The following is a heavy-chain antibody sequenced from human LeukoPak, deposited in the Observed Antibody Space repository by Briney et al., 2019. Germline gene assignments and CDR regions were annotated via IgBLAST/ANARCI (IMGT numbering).Heavy chain of an antibody. CDR2: ISSSNTI. V-gene: IGHV3-48*01. CDR3: ARGDCSGGSCYLSLTTIDY. D-gene: IGHD2-15*01. J-gene: IGHJ4*02. Sequence: GGSLRLSCAASGFTFSSYSMNWVRQAPGKGLEWVSYISSSNTIYYADSVKGRLTISRDNAKNSLYLQMNSLRAEDTAVYYCARGDCSGGSCYLSLTTIDYWGQGTLVTVSS. CDR1: GFTFSSYS.